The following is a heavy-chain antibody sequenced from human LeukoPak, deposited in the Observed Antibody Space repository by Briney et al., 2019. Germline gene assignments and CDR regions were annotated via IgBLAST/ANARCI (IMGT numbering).Heavy chain of an antibody. CDR1: GFLVNTNY. Sequence: GGSLRLSCAASGFLVNTNYMTWVRQAPGRGLEWVSFIYADGNTYYADSVKGRFTISRDNAKNTLYLQMNSLRAEDTAVYYCARDLWGDYGEEFDYWGQGTLVTVSS. J-gene: IGHJ4*02. V-gene: IGHV3-53*01. D-gene: IGHD4-17*01. CDR2: IYADGNT. CDR3: ARDLWGDYGEEFDY.